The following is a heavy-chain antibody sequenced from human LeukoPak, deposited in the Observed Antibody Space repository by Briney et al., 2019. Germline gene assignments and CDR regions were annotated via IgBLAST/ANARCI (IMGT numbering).Heavy chain of an antibody. CDR2: IYHSGST. D-gene: IGHD2-2*02. Sequence: SETLSLTCTVSGGSISSYYWSWIRQPPGKGLEWIGYIYHSGSTYYNPSLKSRVTISVDRSKNQFSLKLSSVTAADTAVYYCATNGGYCSSTSCYSDAFDIWGQGTMVTVSS. CDR1: GGSISSYY. V-gene: IGHV4-59*12. J-gene: IGHJ3*02. CDR3: ATNGGYCSSTSCYSDAFDI.